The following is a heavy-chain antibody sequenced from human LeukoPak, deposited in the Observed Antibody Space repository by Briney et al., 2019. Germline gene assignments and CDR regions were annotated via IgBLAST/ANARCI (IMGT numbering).Heavy chain of an antibody. CDR2: VDHTGGT. D-gene: IGHD2-15*01. CDR1: GGSFSDFY. V-gene: IGHV4-34*01. CDR3: ARGKYYCSGDSCSTPFDY. J-gene: IGHJ4*02. Sequence: PSETLSLTCAVFGGSFSDFYWSWIRQTPGKGLEWTGEVDHTGGTKYNSSLKSRVTISVDTSKNQFSLKLSSVTAADTAVYYCARGKYYCSGDSCSTPFDYWGRGALVTVSS.